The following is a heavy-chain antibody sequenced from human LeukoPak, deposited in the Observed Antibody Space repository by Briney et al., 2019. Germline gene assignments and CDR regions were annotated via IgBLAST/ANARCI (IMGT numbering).Heavy chain of an antibody. Sequence: SETLSLTCTVSGDSINSGGYYWTWIRQRPGKGLEWIGYIYYDGKIFSNPSLKSRVTISKDASKNQLSLRLRSVTAADTAVYFCARDLGDAYNSNAYEIWGQGTMVTVSS. CDR2: IYYDGKI. CDR3: ARDLGDAYNSNAYEI. CDR1: GDSINSGGYY. V-gene: IGHV4-31*03. D-gene: IGHD5-24*01. J-gene: IGHJ3*02.